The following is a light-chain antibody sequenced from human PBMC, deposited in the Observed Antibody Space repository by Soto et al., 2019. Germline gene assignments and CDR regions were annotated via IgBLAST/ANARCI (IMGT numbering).Light chain of an antibody. CDR3: GSYTSSSTYV. V-gene: IGLV2-14*01. CDR2: EVS. Sequence: QSALTQPASVSGSPGQSITISCTGTSSDVGGYNYASWYQQHPGKAPKLMIYEVSNRPSGVSNRFSGSKSGNTASLTISGLQAEDEADYYCGSYTSSSTYVFGTGTKVTVL. J-gene: IGLJ1*01. CDR1: SSDVGGYNY.